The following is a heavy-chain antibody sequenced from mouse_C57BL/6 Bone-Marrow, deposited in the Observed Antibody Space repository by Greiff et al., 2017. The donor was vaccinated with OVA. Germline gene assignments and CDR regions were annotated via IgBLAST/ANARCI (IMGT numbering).Heavy chain of an antibody. CDR3: AIGEDYDGVDY. J-gene: IGHJ2*01. CDR2: IHPSDSDT. V-gene: IGHV1-74*01. D-gene: IGHD2-4*01. CDR1: GYTFTSYW. Sequence: QVQLKQPGAELVKPGASVKVSCKASGYTFTSYWMHWVKQRPGQGLEWIGRIHPSDSDTNYNQKFKGKATLTVDKSSSTAYMQLSSLTSEDSAVYYCAIGEDYDGVDYWGQGTTLTVSS.